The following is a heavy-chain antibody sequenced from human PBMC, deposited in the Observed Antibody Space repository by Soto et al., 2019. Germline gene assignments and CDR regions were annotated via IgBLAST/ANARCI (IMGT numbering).Heavy chain of an antibody. D-gene: IGHD1-1*01. CDR2: MSHSGGT. CDR1: GGFVTSGSYY. Sequence: QVQLQQWGAGLLKPSETLSLTCAVYGGFVTSGSYYWSWIRQPPGKGLEWIGEMSHSGGTHFNPSLRCRVTISVDTSKNQFTLKMSSVTAADTALYYCAGVERGTATTVVDAFDIWGPGTMVTVSS. V-gene: IGHV4-34*01. J-gene: IGHJ3*02. CDR3: AGVERGTATTVVDAFDI.